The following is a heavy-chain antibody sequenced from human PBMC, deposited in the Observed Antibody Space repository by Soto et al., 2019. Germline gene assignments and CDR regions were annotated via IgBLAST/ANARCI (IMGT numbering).Heavy chain of an antibody. Sequence: SETLSLTCTVSGGSISSSSYYWGWIRQPPGKGLEWIGSIYYSGSTYYNPSLKSRVTISRDNSKNTLYLQMGSLRAEDMAVYYCARDGCGGDCYSAYAFDIWGQGTMVTVSS. V-gene: IGHV4-39*02. CDR2: IYYSGST. CDR1: GGSISSSSYY. D-gene: IGHD2-21*02. CDR3: ARDGCGGDCYSAYAFDI. J-gene: IGHJ3*02.